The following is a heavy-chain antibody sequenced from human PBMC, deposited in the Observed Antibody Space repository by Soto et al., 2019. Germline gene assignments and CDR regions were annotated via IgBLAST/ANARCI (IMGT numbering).Heavy chain of an antibody. V-gene: IGHV2-5*02. CDR2: IYWDNDK. Sequence: XGPTRVKPTQTLTLTCTFSGFSLTTTDVAVGWIRQPPGKALEWLALIYWDNDKRYSPSLKNRLTITKDTSKNKVFLIMTSVDPVDTCTYHCAKKGAAGAWPGPRGQGALV. J-gene: IGHJ5*02. CDR3: AKKGAAGAWPGP. CDR1: GFSLTTTDVA. D-gene: IGHD6-13*01.